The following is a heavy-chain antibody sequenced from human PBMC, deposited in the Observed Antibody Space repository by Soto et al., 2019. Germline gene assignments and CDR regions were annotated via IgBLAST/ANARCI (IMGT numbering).Heavy chain of an antibody. D-gene: IGHD3-22*01. V-gene: IGHV4-39*01. CDR3: ARQHYYDSSGYYTWN. Sequence: SETLSLTCSVSGGSIRSNIYYWGWSRQPPGKGLEWIATVHYSGSTYYTPSLKNRVTISADTSSNQFSLRLNSVTAADTAVYYCARQHYYDSSGYYTWNWGQGTLVTVSS. J-gene: IGHJ4*02. CDR1: GGSIRSNIYY. CDR2: VHYSGST.